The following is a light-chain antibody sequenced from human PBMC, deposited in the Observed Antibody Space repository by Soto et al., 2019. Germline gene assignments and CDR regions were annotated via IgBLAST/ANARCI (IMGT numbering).Light chain of an antibody. J-gene: IGKJ5*01. CDR2: GAS. CDR1: QSVSSN. Sequence: DIVMTQSPATLSVSPGERATFSCRASQSVSSNLAWYQQKPGQAPRLLIYGASSRATGIPDRFSGSGSGTDFTLTISRLEPEDFAVYYCQQYGSSPPITFGQGTRLEIK. CDR3: QQYGSSPPIT. V-gene: IGKV3-20*01.